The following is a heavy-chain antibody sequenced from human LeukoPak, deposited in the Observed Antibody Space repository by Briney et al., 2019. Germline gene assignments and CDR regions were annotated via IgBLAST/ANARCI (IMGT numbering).Heavy chain of an antibody. V-gene: IGHV4-59*01. D-gene: IGHD6-6*01. CDR3: ARVTAARLVDY. Sequence: SETLSLTCTVSGGSISSYYWSWIRQPPGKGLEWIGYIYYSGSTNYNPSLKSRVTISVDTSKNQFSLKLSSVTAADTAVYYCARVTAARLVDYWGQGTLVTVSS. CDR1: GGSISSYY. J-gene: IGHJ4*02. CDR2: IYYSGST.